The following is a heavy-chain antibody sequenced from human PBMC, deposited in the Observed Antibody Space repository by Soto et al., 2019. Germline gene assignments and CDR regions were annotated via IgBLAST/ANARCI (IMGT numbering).Heavy chain of an antibody. CDR2: IYYSGST. D-gene: IGHD5-18*01. Sequence: SETLSLTCTVSGGSISSYYWSWIRQPPGKGLEWIGYIYYSGSTNYNPSLKSRVTISVDTSKNQFSLKLSSVTAADTAVYYCARGYSYGFPGYAFDIWXQXTMVTVS. V-gene: IGHV4-59*01. J-gene: IGHJ3*02. CDR1: GGSISSYY. CDR3: ARGYSYGFPGYAFDI.